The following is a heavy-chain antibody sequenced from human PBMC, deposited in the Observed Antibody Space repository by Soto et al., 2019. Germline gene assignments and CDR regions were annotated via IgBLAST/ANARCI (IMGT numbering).Heavy chain of an antibody. CDR2: ISYDGRNK. V-gene: IGHV3-30*04. J-gene: IGHJ4*02. Sequence: QVRLVESGGGVVQPGRPVRLSCAASGFTFNSYIMHWVRQAPGKGLEWVAFISYDGRNKHYADSVKGLFTISRDNSNDTLYLQMNSLRAEDTAVFYCARESSSSGLYYFDYWGQGTLVTV. D-gene: IGHD6-6*01. CDR3: ARESSSSGLYYFDY. CDR1: GFTFNSYI.